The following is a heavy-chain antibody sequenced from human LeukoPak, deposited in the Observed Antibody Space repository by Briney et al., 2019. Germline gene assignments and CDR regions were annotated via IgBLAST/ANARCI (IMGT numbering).Heavy chain of an antibody. V-gene: IGHV3-33*01. CDR3: ARDLGDSYGSPSDY. CDR1: GFTFSSYG. J-gene: IGHJ4*02. CDR2: IWYDGSNK. D-gene: IGHD5-18*01. Sequence: GRSLRLSCAASGFTFSSYGMHWVRQAPGKGLEWVAVIWYDGSNKYYADSVKGRFSISRDNSKNTQSLQMNSLRAEDTAVYYCARDLGDSYGSPSDYWGQGTLVTVSS.